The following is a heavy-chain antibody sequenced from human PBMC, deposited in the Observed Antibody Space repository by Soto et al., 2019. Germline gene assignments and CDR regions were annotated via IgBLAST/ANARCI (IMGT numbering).Heavy chain of an antibody. CDR1: GFPFSSYA. CDR3: AKDAARITIFGVAPFDY. V-gene: IGHV3-23*01. Sequence: GGSLRLSCAASGFPFSSYAMSCVRQAPGKGLEWVSAISGSGGSTYYADSVKGWFTISRDNSRNTLYLQMNSLRAEDTAVYYCAKDAARITIFGVAPFDYWGQGTLVTVSS. D-gene: IGHD3-3*01. CDR2: ISGSGGST. J-gene: IGHJ4*02.